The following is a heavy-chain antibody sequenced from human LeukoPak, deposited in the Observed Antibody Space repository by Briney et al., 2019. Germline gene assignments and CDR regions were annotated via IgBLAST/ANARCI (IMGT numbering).Heavy chain of an antibody. J-gene: IGHJ5*02. V-gene: IGHV4-61*02. CDR1: GGSISSGNYY. CDR2: IYTSGST. Sequence: SETLSLTCTVSGGSISSGNYYWSWVRQPAGKGLEWIWRIYTSGSTNYNPSLKSRVTIAVDTSKDQFSLKLTSVTAADTAVYYCAIYCSISSCQGNWFDPWGQGTLVTVSS. D-gene: IGHD2-2*01. CDR3: AIYCSISSCQGNWFDP.